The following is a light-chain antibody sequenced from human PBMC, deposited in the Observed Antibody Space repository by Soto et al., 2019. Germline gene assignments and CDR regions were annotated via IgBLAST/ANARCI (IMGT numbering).Light chain of an antibody. CDR1: QSVSSN. J-gene: IGKJ1*01. Sequence: EIVMTQSPATLSVSPGERATLSCRASQSVSSNLAWYQQKPGQAPRLLIYGASTRATGIPARFSGSGSGTXXXXXXXXXXXXXXXXYYCQXXXNWPMTFGQGTKVEIK. CDR3: QXXXNWPMT. CDR2: GAS. V-gene: IGKV3-15*01.